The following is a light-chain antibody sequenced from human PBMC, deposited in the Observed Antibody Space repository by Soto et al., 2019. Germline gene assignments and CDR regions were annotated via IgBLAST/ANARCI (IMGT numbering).Light chain of an antibody. CDR1: TGAVTSGHY. CDR3: LVIYTGVGEV. V-gene: IGLV7-46*01. J-gene: IGLJ1*01. CDR2: DTS. Sequence: QAVVTQEASLTVSPGGTVTLTCGSSTGAVTSGHYPHWFQQKPGQAPRTLIYDTSIKHSWTPARFSGSLLGGKAALTLSGAQPEDEADYCCLVIYTGVGEVFGTGTKLTVL.